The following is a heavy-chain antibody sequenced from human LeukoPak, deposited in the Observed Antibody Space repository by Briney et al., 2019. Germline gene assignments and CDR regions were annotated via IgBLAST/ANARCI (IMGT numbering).Heavy chain of an antibody. CDR2: VSYDGTKI. Sequence: GGSLRLSCATSGFTLTSYTMHWVRQAPGKGLEWVAVVSYDGTKISYADTVKGRFTMSRDISKNTLYLQMNSLKPEDSALYYCARDRVQIWSYVGTFDSWGQGTLVTVSS. CDR3: ARDRVQIWSYVGTFDS. CDR1: GFTLTSYT. V-gene: IGHV3-30-3*01. D-gene: IGHD5-18*01. J-gene: IGHJ4*02.